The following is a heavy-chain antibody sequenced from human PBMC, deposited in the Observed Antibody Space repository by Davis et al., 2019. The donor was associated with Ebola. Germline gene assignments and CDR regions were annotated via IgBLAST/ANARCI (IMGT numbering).Heavy chain of an antibody. Sequence: PGGSLRLSCAASGFTFSSYWMHWVRQAPGKGLVWVSRINSDGSSTSYADSVKGRFTISRDNAKNTLYLQMNSLRAEDTAVYYCARGRIRVPPGMDVWGQGTTVTVSS. CDR2: INSDGSST. CDR3: ARGRIRVPPGMDV. V-gene: IGHV3-74*01. J-gene: IGHJ6*02. CDR1: GFTFSSYW.